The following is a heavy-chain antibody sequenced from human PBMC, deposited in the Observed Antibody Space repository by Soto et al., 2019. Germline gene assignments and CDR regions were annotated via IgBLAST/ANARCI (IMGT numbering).Heavy chain of an antibody. CDR1: GFTFSSYC. Sequence: PGGSLRLSCAASGFTFSSYCMSWVRQAPGKGLEWLAHIWYDGSKKDYVDPVKGRFTISRDDSKNLLYLQMNSLRVDDTAVYYCVRDFGTTNYLFDYWGQGTLVTVSS. CDR2: IWYDGSKK. CDR3: VRDFGTTNYLFDY. D-gene: IGHD2-8*01. V-gene: IGHV3-33*08. J-gene: IGHJ4*02.